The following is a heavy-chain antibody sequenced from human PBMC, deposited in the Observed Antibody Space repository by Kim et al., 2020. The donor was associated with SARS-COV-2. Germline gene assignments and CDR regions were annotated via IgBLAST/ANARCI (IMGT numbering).Heavy chain of an antibody. CDR1: GFTFDDYA. V-gene: IGHV3-9*01. Sequence: GGSLRLSCAASGFTFDDYAMHWVRQAPGKGLEWVSGISWNSGSIGYADSVKGRFTISRDNAKNSLYLQMNSLRAEDTALYYCAKDPIGYSSGQRGAIFDYWGQGTLVTVSS. CDR3: AKDPIGYSSGQRGAIFDY. CDR2: ISWNSGSI. J-gene: IGHJ4*02. D-gene: IGHD6-19*01.